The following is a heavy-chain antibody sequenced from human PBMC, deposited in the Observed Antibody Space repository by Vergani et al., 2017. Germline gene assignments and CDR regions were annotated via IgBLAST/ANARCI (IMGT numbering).Heavy chain of an antibody. V-gene: IGHV3-23*04. D-gene: IGHD6-6*01. CDR2: ISGSGGST. CDR1: GFTFSSYA. J-gene: IGHJ5*02. Sequence: VQLVESGGGVVQPGRSLRLSCAASGFTFSSYAMHWVRQAPGKGLEWVSAISGSGGSTYYADSVKGRFTISRDNSKNTLYLQMNSLRAEDTAVYYCAKDVTVHVPPNWFDPWGQGTLVTVSS. CDR3: AKDVTVHVPPNWFDP.